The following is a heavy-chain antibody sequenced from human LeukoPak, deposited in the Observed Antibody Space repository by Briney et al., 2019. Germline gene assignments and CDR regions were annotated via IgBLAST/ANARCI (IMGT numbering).Heavy chain of an antibody. CDR1: GGSFSGYY. Sequence: SETLSLTCAVYGGSFSGYYWSWIRQPPGEGLEWIGEINHSGSTNYNPSLKSRVTISVDTSKNQFSLKLSSVTAADTAVYYCARGPTHYYGSGSYYNRAPYYYMDVWGKGTTVTVSS. J-gene: IGHJ6*03. V-gene: IGHV4-34*01. CDR3: ARGPTHYYGSGSYYNRAPYYYMDV. D-gene: IGHD3-10*01. CDR2: INHSGST.